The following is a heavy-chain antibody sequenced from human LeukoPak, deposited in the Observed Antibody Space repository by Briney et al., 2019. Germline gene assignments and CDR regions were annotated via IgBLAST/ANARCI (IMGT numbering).Heavy chain of an antibody. CDR1: GGSISSYY. CDR3: ASKGLCFGELSWFDP. CDR2: NYTSGST. D-gene: IGHD3-10*01. Sequence: SETLSLTCTVSGGSISSYYWSWIRQPAGKGLEWIGRNYTSGSTNYNPSLKSRVTMSVDTSKNQFSLKLSSVTAADTAVYYCASKGLCFGELSWFDPWGQGTLVTVSS. J-gene: IGHJ5*02. V-gene: IGHV4-4*07.